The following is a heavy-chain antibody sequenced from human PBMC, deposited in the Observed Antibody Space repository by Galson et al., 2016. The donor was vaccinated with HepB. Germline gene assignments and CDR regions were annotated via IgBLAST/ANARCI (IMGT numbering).Heavy chain of an antibody. CDR2: VVGSSSST. CDR3: ANVIRYWSYADYFDH. D-gene: IGHD3-16*01. Sequence: SLRLSCAASGFTFSSSAMSWVRQAPGKGLEWVSAVVGSSSSTYYADSVKGRFTISTDNSKNTLYLQMNSLRAEDTAIYYCANVIRYWSYADYFDHWGQGTLVTVSS. V-gene: IGHV3-23*01. CDR1: GFTFSSSA. J-gene: IGHJ4*02.